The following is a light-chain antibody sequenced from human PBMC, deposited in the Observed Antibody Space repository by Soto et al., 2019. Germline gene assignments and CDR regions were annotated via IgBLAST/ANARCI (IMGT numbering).Light chain of an antibody. CDR2: AAS. V-gene: IGKV1-8*01. Sequence: AIRMTPSPSSLSASTGDRVTITCRASQGISSYLAWYQQKPGKAPKLLIYAASTLQSGVPSRFSGSGSGTDFTLTISCLQSEDFATYYCQQYYSYPQTFGRGTKVDIK. CDR1: QGISSY. CDR3: QQYYSYPQT. J-gene: IGKJ1*01.